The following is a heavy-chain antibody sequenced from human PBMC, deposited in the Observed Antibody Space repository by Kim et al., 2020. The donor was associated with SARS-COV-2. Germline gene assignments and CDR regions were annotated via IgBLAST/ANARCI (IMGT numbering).Heavy chain of an antibody. Sequence: GGSLRLSCAASGFTFSSYAMNWVRQAPGKGLEWVSGISGTGGSTYYADSVKGRFTISRDNSKNTLYLQMNSLRAEDTAVYYCAKDRARGWSEGNWFDPWGQGTLVTVSS. V-gene: IGHV3-23*01. J-gene: IGHJ5*02. CDR3: AKDRARGWSEGNWFDP. D-gene: IGHD6-19*01. CDR1: GFTFSSYA. CDR2: ISGTGGST.